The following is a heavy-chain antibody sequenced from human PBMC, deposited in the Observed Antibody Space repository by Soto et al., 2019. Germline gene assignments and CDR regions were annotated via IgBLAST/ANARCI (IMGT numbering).Heavy chain of an antibody. CDR1: GGSISSYS. V-gene: IGHV4-59*01. J-gene: IGHJ3*02. CDR2: IYYSGTT. Sequence: SETLSLTCTVSGGSISSYSWSWIRQPPGKGLEWIGYIYYSGTTNYNPSLKGRVTISKDTSKNQFSLKLTSVTAADTAVYYCTSKFGQLLADAFDIWGQGTMVTVSS. D-gene: IGHD3-10*01. CDR3: TSKFGQLLADAFDI.